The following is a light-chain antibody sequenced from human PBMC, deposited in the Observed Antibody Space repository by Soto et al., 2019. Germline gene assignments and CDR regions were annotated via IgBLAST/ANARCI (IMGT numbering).Light chain of an antibody. Sequence: EIVLTQSPGTLSLSPGARATLSCRASPIVSSYLAWYQQKPGQAPRLLINDASNRATGIPARFSGSGSGTDFTLTISSLEPEDFAVYYCQQRSNWPPSLTFGGGTKVDIK. J-gene: IGKJ4*01. CDR3: QQRSNWPPSLT. CDR1: PIVSSY. V-gene: IGKV3-11*01. CDR2: DAS.